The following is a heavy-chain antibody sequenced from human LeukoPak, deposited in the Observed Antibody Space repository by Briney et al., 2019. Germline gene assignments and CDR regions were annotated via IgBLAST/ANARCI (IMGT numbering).Heavy chain of an antibody. V-gene: IGHV3-21*01. CDR3: AREVPFYYYGMDV. Sequence: PGGSLRLSCAASGFTFSSYSMNWVRQAPGKGPEWVSSISSSSSYIYYADSVKGRFTISRDNAKNSLYLQMNSLRAEDTAVYYCAREVPFYYYGMDVWGQGTTVTVSS. J-gene: IGHJ6*02. CDR2: ISSSSSYI. D-gene: IGHD3-10*01. CDR1: GFTFSSYS.